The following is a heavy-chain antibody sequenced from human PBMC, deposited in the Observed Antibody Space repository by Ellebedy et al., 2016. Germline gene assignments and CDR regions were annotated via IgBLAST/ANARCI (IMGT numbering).Heavy chain of an antibody. CDR1: GLTVSSFF. J-gene: IGHJ4*02. V-gene: IGHV3-23*01. D-gene: IGHD4-17*01. Sequence: GESLKISXAPSGLTVSSFFMGWVRQARGKGLEWFSTMRGDGAKTHLADSVKGRFTMSRDIPKNTVYLQMNRLRAEDTAVYYCRQGHYANYWGQGTLVTVSS. CDR3: RQGHYANY. CDR2: MRGDGAKT.